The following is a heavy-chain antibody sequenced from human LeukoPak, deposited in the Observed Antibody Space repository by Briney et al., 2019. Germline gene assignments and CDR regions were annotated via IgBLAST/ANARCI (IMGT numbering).Heavy chain of an antibody. Sequence: PGRSLRLSCAASGFTFDDYAMHWVRQAPGKGQDWDSGISWNSGSIGYADSVKGRFTISRDNAKNSLYLQMNSLRAEDTALYYCAKDVGAGIAAAVDYWGQGTLVTVSS. V-gene: IGHV3-9*01. CDR2: ISWNSGSI. J-gene: IGHJ4*02. CDR3: AKDVGAGIAAAVDY. D-gene: IGHD6-13*01. CDR1: GFTFDDYA.